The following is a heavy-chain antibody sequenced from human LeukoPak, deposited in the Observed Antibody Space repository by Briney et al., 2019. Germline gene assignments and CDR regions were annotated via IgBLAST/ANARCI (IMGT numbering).Heavy chain of an antibody. CDR2: ISGGGDIT. CDR3: VREDTPATANY. J-gene: IGHJ4*02. CDR1: GFNYANHA. Sequence: GGSLRLSCAASGFNYANHAMSWVRQTPGKGLEWVSAISGGGDITYYADSVTGRFTISRDNSKDTLFLQMHSLRPGDTAVYYCVREDTPATANYWGQGTLVTISS. D-gene: IGHD2-21*02. V-gene: IGHV3-23*01.